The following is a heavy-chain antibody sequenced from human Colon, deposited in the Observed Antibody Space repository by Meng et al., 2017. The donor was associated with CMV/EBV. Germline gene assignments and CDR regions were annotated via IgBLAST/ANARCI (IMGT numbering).Heavy chain of an antibody. J-gene: IGHJ6*02. V-gene: IGHV4-34*01. CDR1: VSLIGYL. CDR2: ITHVGRS. CDR3: ARDSLVDGYSNYDGMGV. Sequence: VSLIGYLWSLIRQAPGQWPAWPGAITHVGRSNSSPSLRSGLTISVDTSKNQFSLRVSSVPAAGTPVYYCARDSLVDGYSNYDGMGVWGQGDTVTVSS. D-gene: IGHD5-24*01.